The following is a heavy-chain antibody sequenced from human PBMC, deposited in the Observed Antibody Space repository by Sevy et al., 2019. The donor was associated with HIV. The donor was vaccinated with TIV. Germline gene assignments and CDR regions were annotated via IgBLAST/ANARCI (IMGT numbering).Heavy chain of an antibody. J-gene: IGHJ4*02. CDR2: IKQDGSEK. CDR3: ARGSMGITMVRGVIPSSYYFDY. V-gene: IGHV3-7*01. Sequence: GGSLRLSCAASGFTFSSYWMSWVRQAPGKGLEWVANIKQDGSEKYYADSVKGRFTISRDNAKNSLYLQMNSLRAEDTAVYYCARGSMGITMVRGVIPSSYYFDYWGQGTLVTVSS. CDR1: GFTFSSYW. D-gene: IGHD3-10*01.